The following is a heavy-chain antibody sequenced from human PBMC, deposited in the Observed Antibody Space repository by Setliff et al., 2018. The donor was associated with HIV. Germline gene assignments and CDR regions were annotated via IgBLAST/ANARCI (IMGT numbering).Heavy chain of an antibody. V-gene: IGHV3-23*01. Sequence: GGSLRLSCAASGFTFSSYAMSWVRQAPGKGLEWVSAISSGIGTTYYADSVKGRFTISRDNSKNTLYLQMNSLRAEDTATYYCTKREAGAKPFDYWGRGTLVTVSS. CDR3: TKREAGAKPFDY. CDR1: GFTFSSYA. CDR2: ISSGIGTT. J-gene: IGHJ4*02. D-gene: IGHD1-26*01.